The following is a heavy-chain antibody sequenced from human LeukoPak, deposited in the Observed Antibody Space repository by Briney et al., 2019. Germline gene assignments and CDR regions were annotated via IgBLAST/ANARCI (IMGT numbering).Heavy chain of an antibody. V-gene: IGHV2-70*11. D-gene: IGHD3-10*01. CDR2: IDWDDDK. CDR1: GFSLTTSGMC. CDR3: ARKSGSGIFYDY. J-gene: IGHJ4*02. Sequence: SGPALVKPTQTLTLTCTFPGFSLTTSGMCVSWIRQPPGKALEWLARIDWDDDKYYSTSLKTRLTISKDTSKDQVVLTMTNMDPVDTATYYCARKSGSGIFYDYWGQGTLVTVSS.